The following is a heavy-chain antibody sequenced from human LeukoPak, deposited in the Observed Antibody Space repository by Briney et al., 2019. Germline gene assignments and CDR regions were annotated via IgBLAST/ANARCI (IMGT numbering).Heavy chain of an antibody. V-gene: IGHV3-66*01. CDR3: ARAPLGVFDY. D-gene: IGHD3-16*01. Sequence: PGGSLRLSCAASGFTVSSNYMSWVRQAPGKGLEWVSVIYSGGSTYYADSVKGRFTISRDNAKNSLYLQMNSLRAEDTAVYYCARAPLGVFDYWGQGTLVTVSS. CDR2: IYSGGST. J-gene: IGHJ4*02. CDR1: GFTVSSNY.